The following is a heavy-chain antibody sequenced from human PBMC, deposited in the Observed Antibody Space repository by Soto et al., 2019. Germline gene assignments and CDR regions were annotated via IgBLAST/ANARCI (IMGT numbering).Heavy chain of an antibody. Sequence: PSETLSLTCTVSGGSISSYYWSWIRQPPGKGLEWIGYIYYSGSTYYNPSLRSRVTISIDTSKNHFFLNLSSVTAADTAVYYCARIGLTTALLWGQGTLVTVSS. J-gene: IGHJ4*02. V-gene: IGHV4-59*08. CDR1: GGSISSYY. CDR2: IYYSGST. CDR3: ARIGLTTALL. D-gene: IGHD4-17*01.